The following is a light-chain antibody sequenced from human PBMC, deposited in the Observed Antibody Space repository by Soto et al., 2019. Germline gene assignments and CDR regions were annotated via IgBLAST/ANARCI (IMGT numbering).Light chain of an antibody. CDR2: GTS. Sequence: EIVLTPSPGTLSLSPCERATLYFSASQTVASNYFAWYQPRPGQAPRLLIYGTSSRATGIPDRFSGSGSGTDFTLTISRLDPEDFAVYYCQQYGGSRWTFGQGTKVDIK. V-gene: IGKV3-20*01. J-gene: IGKJ1*01. CDR1: QTVASNY. CDR3: QQYGGSRWT.